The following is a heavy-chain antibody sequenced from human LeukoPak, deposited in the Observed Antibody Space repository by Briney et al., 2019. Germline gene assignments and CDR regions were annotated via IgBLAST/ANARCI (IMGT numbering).Heavy chain of an antibody. CDR3: ARDPPEGWFDP. J-gene: IGHJ5*02. Sequence: PSETLSLTCTVSGYSISSGSYYWSWIRQPAGKGLEWIGRIYTSGSTNYNPSLKSRVTISVDTSKNQFSLKLSSVTAADTAVYYCARDPPEGWFDPWGQGTLVTVSS. CDR1: GYSISSGSYY. V-gene: IGHV4-61*02. CDR2: IYTSGST.